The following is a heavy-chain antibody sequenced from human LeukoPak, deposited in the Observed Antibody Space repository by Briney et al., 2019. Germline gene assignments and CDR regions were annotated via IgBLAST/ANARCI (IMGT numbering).Heavy chain of an antibody. CDR3: ITVAG. D-gene: IGHD6-19*01. Sequence: GGSLRLSCAASGFTVSSSRMHWVRQAPGKGLVWVSSISPDGTTTWYADSVKGRSTISRDNAKNTVYLQMNTLRAEDTAMYYCITVAGGGQGTLVTVSS. V-gene: IGHV3-74*01. CDR1: GFTVSSSR. CDR2: ISPDGTTT. J-gene: IGHJ1*01.